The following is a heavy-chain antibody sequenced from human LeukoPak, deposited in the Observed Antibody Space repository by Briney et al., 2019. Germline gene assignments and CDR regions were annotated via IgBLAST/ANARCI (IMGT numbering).Heavy chain of an antibody. Sequence: GGSLRLSCVASGFSFSSHEMNWVRQAPGKGLEWVSYVSNTERTTRYADSVKGRFTISRDNAKNSLYLQMNSLRAEDPAVYYCARDSFHYYGMDVWGQGTTVTVSS. CDR3: ARDSFHYYGMDV. CDR2: VSNTERTT. J-gene: IGHJ6*02. V-gene: IGHV3-48*03. CDR1: GFSFSSHE.